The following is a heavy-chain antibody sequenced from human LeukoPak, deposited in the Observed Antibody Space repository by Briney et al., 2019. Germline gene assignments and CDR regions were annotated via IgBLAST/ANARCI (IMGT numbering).Heavy chain of an antibody. D-gene: IGHD3-3*02. J-gene: IGHJ4*02. CDR2: SRNKADSYTI. V-gene: IGHV3-72*01. CDR3: TRHFFSE. CDR1: GFTISDHY. Sequence: PGGSLRLSCAASGFTISDHYMDWVRQAPGKGLEWVGRSRNKADSYTIYYAASVKGRFTISRDDSKNSLYLQMNSLKAEDTAVYYCTRHFFSEWGQGTLVTVSS.